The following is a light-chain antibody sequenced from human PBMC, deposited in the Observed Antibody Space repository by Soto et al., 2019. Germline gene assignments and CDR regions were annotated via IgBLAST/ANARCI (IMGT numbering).Light chain of an antibody. CDR1: QSVSNNY. V-gene: IGKV3-20*01. CDR2: GAS. J-gene: IGKJ1*01. CDR3: QQYSSSPQT. Sequence: ENVLTQSPGTLSLSPGERATLSCRASQSVSNNYLAWYQQKPGQAPRLLIFGASSRATDIPDRFSASGSGTDFTLTISRLEPEAFAVYFCQQYSSSPQTFGQGTKVDIK.